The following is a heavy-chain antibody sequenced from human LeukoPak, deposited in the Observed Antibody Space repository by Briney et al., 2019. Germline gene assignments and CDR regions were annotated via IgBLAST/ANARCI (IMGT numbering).Heavy chain of an antibody. D-gene: IGHD3-16*01. Sequence: PGGSLRLSCAASGFTFNTYNMNWVRQAPGKGLEWVSSISSSSSYIYYADSVKGRFTISRDNAKNSLYLQMNSLRAEDTAVYYCARDDKGLGDAFDVWGQGTMVTVSS. V-gene: IGHV3-21*01. CDR1: GFTFNTYN. CDR2: ISSSSSYI. CDR3: ARDDKGLGDAFDV. J-gene: IGHJ3*01.